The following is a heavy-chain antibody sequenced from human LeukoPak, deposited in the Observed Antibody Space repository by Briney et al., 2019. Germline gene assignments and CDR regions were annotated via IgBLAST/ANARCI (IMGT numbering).Heavy chain of an antibody. CDR2: IYYSGST. CDR3: ARGGMMFDP. D-gene: IGHD1-26*01. V-gene: IGHV4-59*01. J-gene: IGHJ5*02. Sequence: GSLRLSCAASGFTFSNAWMSWVRQAPGKGLEWVGYIYYSGSTNYNPSLKSRVTMSVDTSKNQFSLKLSSVTAADTAVYYCARGGMMFDPWSQGTLVTVSS. CDR1: GFTFSNAW.